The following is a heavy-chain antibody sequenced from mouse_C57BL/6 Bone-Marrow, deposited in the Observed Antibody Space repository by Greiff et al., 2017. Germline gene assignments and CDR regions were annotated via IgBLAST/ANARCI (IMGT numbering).Heavy chain of an antibody. V-gene: IGHV1-69*01. CDR3: ARSGPNWYFDV. J-gene: IGHJ1*03. CDR1: GYTFTRYW. Sequence: QVQLQQPGAELVMPGASVKLSCKASGYTFTRYWMHWVKQRPGQGLEWIGEIDPSDSYTNYNQKFKGKSTLTVDKSSSTAYMQLSSLTSEDSAVYYCARSGPNWYFDVWGTGTTVTVSS. CDR2: IDPSDSYT.